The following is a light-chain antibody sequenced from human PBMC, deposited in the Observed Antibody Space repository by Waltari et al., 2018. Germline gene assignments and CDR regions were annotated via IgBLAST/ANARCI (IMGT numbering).Light chain of an antibody. Sequence: QSVLTQPPSVSGAPGQRATIPCTGSSSNIGAGYDVHWYQQLPGTAPKLLIYGNSNRPSGVPDRFSGSKAGTSASLAITGLQAEDEADYYCQSYDSSHVVFGGGTKLTVL. CDR1: SSNIGAGYD. CDR3: QSYDSSHVV. V-gene: IGLV1-40*01. CDR2: GNS. J-gene: IGLJ2*01.